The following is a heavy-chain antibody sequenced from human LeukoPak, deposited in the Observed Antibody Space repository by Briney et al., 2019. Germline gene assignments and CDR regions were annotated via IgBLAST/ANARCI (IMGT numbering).Heavy chain of an antibody. CDR1: GGSISSSSAY. Sequence: PSETLSLTCTVSGGSISSSSAYWGWIRQPPGKGLEWIGSIYCSKNTYYNPSLKSRVTISADTSKNQFSLTLGSVSATDTAVYYCVSPRGFSYGYFDYWGQGTLVTVSS. CDR2: IYCSKNT. D-gene: IGHD5-18*01. J-gene: IGHJ4*02. V-gene: IGHV4-39*01. CDR3: VSPRGFSYGYFDY.